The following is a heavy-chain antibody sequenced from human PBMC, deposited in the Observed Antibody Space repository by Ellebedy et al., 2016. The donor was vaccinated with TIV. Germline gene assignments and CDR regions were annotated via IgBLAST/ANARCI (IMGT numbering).Heavy chain of an antibody. J-gene: IGHJ4*02. D-gene: IGHD3-10*01. CDR2: INHSGST. CDR1: GGSFSGYY. CDR3: ARVLWFGPDY. Sequence: GSLRLSCAVYGGSFSGYYWSWIRQPPGKGLEWIGEINHSGSTNYNPSLKSRVTISVDTSKNQFSLKLSSVTAADTAVYYCARVLWFGPDYWGQGTLVTVSS. V-gene: IGHV4-34*01.